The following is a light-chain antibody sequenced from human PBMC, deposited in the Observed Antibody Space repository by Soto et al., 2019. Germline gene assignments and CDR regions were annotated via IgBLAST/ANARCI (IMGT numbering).Light chain of an antibody. CDR2: LGS. CDR1: QSLXXXXXXXX. V-gene: IGKV2-28*01. Sequence: EIVMTQSPLFLPVTPGXXASISCRSSQSLXXXXXXXXWDGHLQKPGQSPQLLIYLGSSRASGVPGRFSGSGSGTDFTLEISRVEAEDVGVYYCMQALHTPPTFGPGTTVDIK. J-gene: IGKJ3*01. CDR3: MQALHTPPT.